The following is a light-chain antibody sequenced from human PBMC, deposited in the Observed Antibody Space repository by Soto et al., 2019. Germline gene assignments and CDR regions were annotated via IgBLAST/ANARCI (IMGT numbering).Light chain of an antibody. J-gene: IGKJ1*01. Sequence: DIQMTQSPSSLSASVGDRVTITCRASQGISSYLAWYQQKSGKVPKLLIYSASTLRSGVPSRFSGSGSGTDFTLTISSLQPEDVATYYCQKYNSAPWTFGQGTKVEIK. CDR2: SAS. CDR3: QKYNSAPWT. V-gene: IGKV1-27*01. CDR1: QGISSY.